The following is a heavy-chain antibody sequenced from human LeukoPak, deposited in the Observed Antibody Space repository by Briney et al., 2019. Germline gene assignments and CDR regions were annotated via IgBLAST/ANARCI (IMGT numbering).Heavy chain of an antibody. CDR2: INPSGGTT. V-gene: IGHV1-46*01. Sequence: ASVKISCKASGYTFTDYSIHWVRQAPGQGLEWMGMINPSGGTTTYAQKFQGRLSVTRDTSTSTVYMELSSLRSEDTAVYYCARPGGHYASPTIPFDFWGQGTLVTVSS. CDR3: ARPGGHYASPTIPFDF. CDR1: GYTFTDYS. D-gene: IGHD4-17*01. J-gene: IGHJ4*02.